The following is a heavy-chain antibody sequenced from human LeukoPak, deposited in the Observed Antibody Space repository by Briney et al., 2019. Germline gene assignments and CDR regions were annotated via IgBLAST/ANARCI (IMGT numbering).Heavy chain of an antibody. V-gene: IGHV3-7*03. Sequence: GGSLRLSCAASGFTFSSYWMSWVRQAPGKGLEWVANIKQDGSEKYYVDSVKGRFTISRDNAKNSLYLQMNSLKTEDTAVYYCTRGVITGDYWGQGTLVTVSS. CDR2: IKQDGSEK. CDR3: TRGVITGDY. D-gene: IGHD3-10*01. J-gene: IGHJ4*02. CDR1: GFTFSSYW.